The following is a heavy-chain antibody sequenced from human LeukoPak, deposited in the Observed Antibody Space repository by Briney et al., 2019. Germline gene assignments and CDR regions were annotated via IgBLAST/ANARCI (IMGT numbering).Heavy chain of an antibody. V-gene: IGHV4-59*01. J-gene: IGHJ5*02. CDR2: IYYSGSI. D-gene: IGHD1-1*01. CDR3: ASSTGTTRYNWFDP. Sequence: SETLSLTCTVPGGSISSYYWSWIRQPPGKGLEWIGDIYYSGSINYNPSLKSRVTISVDTSKNQFSLKLSSVTAADTAVYYCASSTGTTRYNWFDPWGQGTLVTVSS. CDR1: GGSISSYY.